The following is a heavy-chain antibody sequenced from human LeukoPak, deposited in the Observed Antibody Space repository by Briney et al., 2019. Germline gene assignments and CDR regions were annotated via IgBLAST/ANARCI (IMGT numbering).Heavy chain of an antibody. V-gene: IGHV4-38-2*02. CDR1: GYSISSGYY. D-gene: IGHD2-2*01. CDR3: ARGHCSSTSCYDY. CDR2: IYHSGST. J-gene: IGHJ4*02. Sequence: PSETLSLTCTVSGYSISSGYYWGWIRQPPGKGLEWIGSIYHSGSTYYNPSLKSRVTISVDTSKNQFSLKLSSVTAADTAVYYCARGHCSSTSCYDYWGQGTLVTVSS.